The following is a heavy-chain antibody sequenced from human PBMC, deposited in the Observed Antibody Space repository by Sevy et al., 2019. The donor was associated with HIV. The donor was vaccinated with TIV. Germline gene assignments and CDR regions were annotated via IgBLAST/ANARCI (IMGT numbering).Heavy chain of an antibody. D-gene: IGHD4-4*01. V-gene: IGHV3-74*01. CDR3: ARDGPTTSNYDYYYYGMDV. CDR1: GFTFSSYW. CDR2: INSDGSST. J-gene: IGHJ6*02. Sequence: GGSLRLSCAASGFTFSSYWMHWVRQAPGKGLVWVSRINSDGSSTSYADSVKGRFTISRDNAKNTLYLQMNSLRAEDTAEYYCARDGPTTSNYDYYYYGMDVWGQGTTVTVSS.